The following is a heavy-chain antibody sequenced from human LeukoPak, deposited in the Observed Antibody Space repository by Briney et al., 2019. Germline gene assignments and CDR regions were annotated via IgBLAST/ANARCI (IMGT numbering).Heavy chain of an antibody. CDR3: AKRNYGDSGEGFDY. D-gene: IGHD4-17*01. CDR2: ISGSGGTT. V-gene: IGHV3-23*01. Sequence: GGSLRLSCAASGFTFSSYAMSWVRQAPGKGLEWVSAISGSGGTTYYADSVRGRFTISRDTSKNTLYLQMNSLRAEDTAVYYCAKRNYGDSGEGFDYWGQGTLVTVSS. J-gene: IGHJ4*02. CDR1: GFTFSSYA.